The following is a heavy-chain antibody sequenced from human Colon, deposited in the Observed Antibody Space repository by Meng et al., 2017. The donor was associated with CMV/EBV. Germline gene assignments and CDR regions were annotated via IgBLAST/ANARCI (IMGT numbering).Heavy chain of an antibody. V-gene: IGHV3-74*03. J-gene: IGHJ4*02. D-gene: IGHD6-6*01. Sequence: GGSLRLSCSASGFTFGDYALTWVRQVPGKGLVWVSRIKSDGSKTEYADSVRGRFTISRDNAKDTLYLEMNTLRVEDTAVYYCTRDAGSSTSMDYWGQGTLVTVSS. CDR1: GFTFGDYA. CDR2: IKSDGSKT. CDR3: TRDAGSSTSMDY.